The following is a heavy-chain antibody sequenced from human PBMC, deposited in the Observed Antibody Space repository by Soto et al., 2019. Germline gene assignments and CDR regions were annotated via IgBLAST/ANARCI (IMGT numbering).Heavy chain of an antibody. Sequence: GGSLRLSCAASGFTFNIYAMSWVRQAPGKGLEWVSGIGGGDDDTYYADSVKGRFTISRDNSKNTVFLQMTRLRHEDTAIYYCAKDRQDHNSVWDPFDIWGQGTMVTVSS. CDR3: AKDRQDHNSVWDPFDI. J-gene: IGHJ3*02. D-gene: IGHD1-20*01. CDR1: GFTFNIYA. CDR2: IGGGDDDT. V-gene: IGHV3-23*01.